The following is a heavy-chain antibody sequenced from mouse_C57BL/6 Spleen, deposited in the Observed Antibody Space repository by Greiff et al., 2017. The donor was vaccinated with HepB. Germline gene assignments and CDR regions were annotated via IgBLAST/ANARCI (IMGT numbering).Heavy chain of an antibody. CDR1: GYTFTSYW. V-gene: IGHV1-55*01. D-gene: IGHD2-4*01. CDR3: ARLGDYDERYWYFDV. Sequence: VQLQQPGAELVKPGASVKMSCKASGYTFTSYWITWVKQRPGQGLEWIGDIYPGSGSTNYNEKFKSKATLTVDTSSSTAYMKLSSLTSEDSAVYYCARLGDYDERYWYFDVWGTGTTVTVSS. J-gene: IGHJ1*03. CDR2: IYPGSGST.